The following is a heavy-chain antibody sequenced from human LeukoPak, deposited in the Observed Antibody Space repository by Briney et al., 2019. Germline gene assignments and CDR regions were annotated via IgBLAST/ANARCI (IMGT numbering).Heavy chain of an antibody. Sequence: SVKVSCKASGFTFTSSAMQWVRQARGQRLEWIGWIVVGSGNTNYAQEFQERVTITRDMSTSTAYMELSSLRSEDTAVYYCAAARGGSYYTFDYWGQGTLVTVSS. D-gene: IGHD1-26*01. CDR2: IVVGSGNT. CDR1: GFTFTSSA. J-gene: IGHJ4*02. CDR3: AAARGGSYYTFDY. V-gene: IGHV1-58*02.